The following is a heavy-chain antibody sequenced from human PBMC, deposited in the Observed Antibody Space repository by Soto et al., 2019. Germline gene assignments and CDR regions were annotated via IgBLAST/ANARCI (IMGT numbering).Heavy chain of an antibody. Sequence: QVQLQESGPGLAKPSETLSLNCTVSGDSINNYYWNWIRQPPGKGLEWIGYISYIGSTNYNPSLESRVTISVDTSKNQFSLRLSSVTAADTAVYFCARGYCSGVICYLYYFDYWGQGTLVTVSS. CDR3: ARGYCSGVICYLYYFDY. CDR1: GDSINNYY. V-gene: IGHV4-59*01. D-gene: IGHD2-15*01. J-gene: IGHJ4*02. CDR2: ISYIGST.